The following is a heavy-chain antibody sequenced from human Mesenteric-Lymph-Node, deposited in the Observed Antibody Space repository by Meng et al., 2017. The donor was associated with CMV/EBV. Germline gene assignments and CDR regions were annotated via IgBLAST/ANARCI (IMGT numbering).Heavy chain of an antibody. CDR1: GDSISTSAGYY. V-gene: IGHV4-31*03. J-gene: IGHJ4*02. CDR3: AKDSGSSPY. Sequence: LTCTVSGDSISTSAGYYWSWIRQHPGKGLEWIGYIYYNGDTHYNQSLESRVAISVDTSKNQFSLKLTSVTAADTAVYYCAKDSGSSPYWGQGTLVTVSS. CDR2: IYYNGDT. D-gene: IGHD3-22*01.